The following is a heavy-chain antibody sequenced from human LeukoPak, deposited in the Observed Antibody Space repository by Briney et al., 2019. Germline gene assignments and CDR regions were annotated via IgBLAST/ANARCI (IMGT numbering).Heavy chain of an antibody. CDR3: AKDIDYGDYDPYWYFDL. Sequence: PGGSLRLSCAASGFTFSSYGMHWVRQAPGKGLEWVSAISGSGGSTYYADSVKGRFTISRDNSENTLYLQMNSLRAEDTAVYYCAKDIDYGDYDPYWYFDLWGRGTLVTVSS. J-gene: IGHJ2*01. CDR2: ISGSGGST. CDR1: GFTFSSYG. V-gene: IGHV3-23*01. D-gene: IGHD4-17*01.